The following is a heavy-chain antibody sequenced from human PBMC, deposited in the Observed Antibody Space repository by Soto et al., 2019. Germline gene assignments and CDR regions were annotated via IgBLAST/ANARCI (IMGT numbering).Heavy chain of an antibody. Sequence: SETLSLTCAVSGYSISSGYYWGWIRQPPGKGLEWIGSIYHSGSTYYNPSLKSRVTISVDTSKNQFSLKLSSVTAADTAVYYCAIVVSVIYVHYPISVRAQRTTVTVSS. J-gene: IGHJ6*02. CDR2: IYHSGST. CDR1: GYSISSGYY. D-gene: IGHD2-21*01. V-gene: IGHV4-38-2*01. CDR3: AIVVSVIYVHYPISV.